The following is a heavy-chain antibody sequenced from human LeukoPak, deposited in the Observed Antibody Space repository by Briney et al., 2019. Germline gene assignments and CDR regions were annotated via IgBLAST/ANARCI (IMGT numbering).Heavy chain of an antibody. D-gene: IGHD3-10*01. CDR3: ARRQNYFGTISDDAFDI. J-gene: IGHJ3*02. Sequence: ASVKVSCKASGYTFIDYYMHWVRQAPGQGPEWMGWINPSSGGTIYAQTFQGRVTMTRDTSISTHYMELSRIRFDDTAMYYCARRQNYFGTISDDAFDIWGEGTMVTVSS. CDR1: GYTFIDYY. V-gene: IGHV1-2*02. CDR2: INPSSGGT.